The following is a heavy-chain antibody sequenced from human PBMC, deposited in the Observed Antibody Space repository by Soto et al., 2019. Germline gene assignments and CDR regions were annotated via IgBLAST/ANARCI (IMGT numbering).Heavy chain of an antibody. CDR2: IKSNTDGGTA. CDR1: GFTFSNAW. V-gene: IGHV3-15*01. D-gene: IGHD2-15*01. CDR3: TTVGVATPKSDY. J-gene: IGHJ4*02. Sequence: EVPLVESGGGLVKPGGSLRLSCAASGFTFSNAWMSWVRQAPGSGLEWVGRIKSNTDGGTADYAAPVKGRLTISRDDSKNTRYLQMNSLDTDDTAVYYCTTVGVATPKSDYWGQGTLVTVSS.